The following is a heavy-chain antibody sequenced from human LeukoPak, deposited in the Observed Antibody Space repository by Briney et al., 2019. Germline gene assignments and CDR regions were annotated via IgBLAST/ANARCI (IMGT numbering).Heavy chain of an antibody. V-gene: IGHV1-69*13. D-gene: IGHD5-24*01. CDR1: GGTFSSYA. CDR3: ARVEMATMHY. Sequence: ASVKVSCKASGGTFSSYAVSWVRQAPGQGLEWMGGIIPIFGTANYAQKFQGRVTITADESTSTAYMELSSLRSEDTAVYYCARVEMATMHYWGQGTLVTVSS. J-gene: IGHJ4*02. CDR2: IIPIFGTA.